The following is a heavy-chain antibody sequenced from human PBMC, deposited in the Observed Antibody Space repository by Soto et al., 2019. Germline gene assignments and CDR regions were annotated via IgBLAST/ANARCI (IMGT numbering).Heavy chain of an antibody. V-gene: IGHV1-24*01. J-gene: IGHJ4*02. Sequence: ASVKVSCKVSGYTLTELSMHWVRQAPGKGLEWMGGFDPEDGETIYAQKFQGRVTMTEDTSTDTAYMELSSLRSEDTAVYYCATGELLEWSLLDYFDYWGQGTLVTVSS. CDR3: ATGELLEWSLLDYFDY. CDR2: FDPEDGET. D-gene: IGHD3-3*01. CDR1: GYTLTELS.